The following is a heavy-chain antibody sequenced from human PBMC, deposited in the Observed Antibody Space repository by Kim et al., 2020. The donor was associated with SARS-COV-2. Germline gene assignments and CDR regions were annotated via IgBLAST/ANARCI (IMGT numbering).Heavy chain of an antibody. J-gene: IGHJ3*02. CDR1: GYSFPDYW. V-gene: IGHV5-51*01. Sequence: GESLKISCQGLGYSFPDYWIGWVRQMPGQGLEWMAIMYPSDSDIRYSPSFQGQVTISADKSINTAYLQWTSLKASDTAMYYCVRQGGRGGYYLDPPYSDDPLDIWGQGTMVTVSS. CDR3: VRQGGRGGYYLDPPYSDDPLDI. D-gene: IGHD2-21*01. CDR2: MYPSDSDI.